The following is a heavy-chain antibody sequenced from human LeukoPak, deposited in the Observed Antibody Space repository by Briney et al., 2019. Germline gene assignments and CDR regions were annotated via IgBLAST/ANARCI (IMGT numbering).Heavy chain of an antibody. J-gene: IGHJ1*01. V-gene: IGHV1-46*01. CDR1: GYTFTSYY. Sequence: ASVKVSCKASGYTFTSYYMHWVRQAPGQGLEWVGIINPSGGSTSYAQKFQGRVTMTRDTSTSTVYMELSSLRSEDTAVYYCARDRTYYYDSSGYQYFQHWGQGTLVTVSS. CDR2: INPSGGST. CDR3: ARDRTYYYDSSGYQYFQH. D-gene: IGHD3-22*01.